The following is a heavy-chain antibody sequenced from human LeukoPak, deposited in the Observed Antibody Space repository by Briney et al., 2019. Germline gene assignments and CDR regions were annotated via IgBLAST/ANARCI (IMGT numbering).Heavy chain of an antibody. CDR2: IAYDGSNK. CDR3: AKDFSGWYY. Sequence: GGSLRLSCAASGFTFSNYGMHWVRQAPGKGLEWVAVIAYDGSNKHYADSVKGRFTISRDSSKNTLYLEMNSLRAEDTAVYYCAKDFSGWYYWGQGTLVTVSS. D-gene: IGHD6-19*01. CDR1: GFTFSNYG. V-gene: IGHV3-30*18. J-gene: IGHJ4*02.